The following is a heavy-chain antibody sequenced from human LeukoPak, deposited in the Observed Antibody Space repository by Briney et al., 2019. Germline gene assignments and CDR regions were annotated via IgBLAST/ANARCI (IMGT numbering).Heavy chain of an antibody. CDR1: GFTFSSYA. Sequence: GGSLRLSCAASGFTFSSYAMSWVRQAPGKGLEWVSYISSSGSTIYYADSVKGRFTTSRDNAKNSLYLQMNSLRAEDTAVYYCARDPFSSGYFGAFDIWGQGTMVTVSS. CDR3: ARDPFSSGYFGAFDI. D-gene: IGHD3-22*01. J-gene: IGHJ3*02. CDR2: ISSSGSTI. V-gene: IGHV3-48*04.